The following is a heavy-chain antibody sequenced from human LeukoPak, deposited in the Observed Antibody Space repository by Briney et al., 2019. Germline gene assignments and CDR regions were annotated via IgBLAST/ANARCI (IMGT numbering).Heavy chain of an antibody. Sequence: GGSLRPSCAPSGFTFSTFWMSWVRQAPGKGLEWVANIKEDGSEKYYVDSVKGRFTIARDNAKNSLYLQMNSLKAEDTAVYYCVRGGSNFDFWGQGALVTVSS. V-gene: IGHV3-7*04. J-gene: IGHJ4*02. CDR3: VRGGSNFDF. CDR1: GFTFSTFW. CDR2: IKEDGSEK. D-gene: IGHD6-13*01.